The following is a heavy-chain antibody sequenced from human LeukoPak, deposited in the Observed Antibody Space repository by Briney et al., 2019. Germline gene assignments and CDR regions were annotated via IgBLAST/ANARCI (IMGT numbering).Heavy chain of an antibody. CDR2: INPNSGGT. Sequence: GASVKVSCKASGYAFTGYYMHWVRQAPGQGLEWMGWINPNSGGTNYAQKFRGRVTMTRDTSISTAYMELSRLRSDDTAVYYCARDRLAAALYMDVWGKGTTVTVSS. J-gene: IGHJ6*03. D-gene: IGHD6-13*01. V-gene: IGHV1-2*02. CDR1: GYAFTGYY. CDR3: ARDRLAAALYMDV.